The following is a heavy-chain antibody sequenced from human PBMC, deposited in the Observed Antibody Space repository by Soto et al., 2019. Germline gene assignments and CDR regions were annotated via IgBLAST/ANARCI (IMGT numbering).Heavy chain of an antibody. D-gene: IGHD3-3*01. J-gene: IGHJ5*02. V-gene: IGHV1-2*02. CDR1: GYTFTGYY. CDR2: INPNSGDT. Sequence: ASVKVSCKASGYTFTGYYMHWVRQAPGQGLEWMGWINPNSGDTKYAQKFQDRVTMTRDTSISTAYMELSRLRSDDTAVYYCARGGGTILAPLPWGQGTLVTVSS. CDR3: ARGGGTILAPLP.